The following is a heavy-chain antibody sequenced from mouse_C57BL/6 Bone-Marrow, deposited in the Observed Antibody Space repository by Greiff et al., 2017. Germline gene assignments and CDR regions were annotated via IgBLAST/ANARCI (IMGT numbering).Heavy chain of an antibody. CDR2: INPGSGGT. V-gene: IGHV1-54*01. J-gene: IGHJ2*01. CDR1: GYAFTNYL. D-gene: IGHD1-1*01. Sequence: VKLQESGAELVRPGTSVKVSCKASGYAFTNYLIEWVKQRPGQGLEWIGVINPGSGGTNYNEKLKGKATLTADKSSSPAYMQLSSLTSEDSAVYFCARSGLRDFDYWGQGTTLTVSS. CDR3: ARSGLRDFDY.